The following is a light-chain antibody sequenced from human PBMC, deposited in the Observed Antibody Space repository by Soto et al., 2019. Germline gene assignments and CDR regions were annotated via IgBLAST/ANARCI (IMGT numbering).Light chain of an antibody. V-gene: IGKV1-5*01. CDR2: GAS. Sequence: NQMTHSPSTLSVSLGDRITITCRASEDIDTSLAWFQQRPGKAPKVLIAGASGLMNGVPSTFSGSGSGTEFALTISSVQPDDFATYFCQHYDTFSWTFGQGTKVDIK. J-gene: IGKJ1*01. CDR3: QHYDTFSWT. CDR1: EDIDTS.